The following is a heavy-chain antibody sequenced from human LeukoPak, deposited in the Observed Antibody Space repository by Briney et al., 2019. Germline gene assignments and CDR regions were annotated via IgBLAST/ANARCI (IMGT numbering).Heavy chain of an antibody. J-gene: IGHJ3*02. CDR3: ARLLTDAFDI. V-gene: IGHV4-59*01. D-gene: IGHD3-10*01. CDR2: IYYSGST. CDR1: GASISSYY. Sequence: PSETLSLTWTVSGASISSYYWSWIRQPPGTGLEWIGFIYYSGSTNYNPSLKSRLTISVDTSKNQFSLKLSSVTAADTAVYYCARLLTDAFDIWGQGTMVTVSS.